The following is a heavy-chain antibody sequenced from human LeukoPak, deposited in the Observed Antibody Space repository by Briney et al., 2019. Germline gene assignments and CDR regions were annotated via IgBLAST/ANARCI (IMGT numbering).Heavy chain of an antibody. J-gene: IGHJ6*02. V-gene: IGHV3-64*01. CDR2: ISSNGGST. D-gene: IGHD5-12*01. CDR3: ARGRGYSGYEDYYYYYGMDV. Sequence: GGSLRLSCAASGFTFSSYGMHWVRQAPGKGLEYASAISSNGGSTYYANSVKGRFTISRDNSKNTLYLQMGSLRAEDMAVYYCARGRGYSGYEDYYYYYGMDVWGQGTTLTVSS. CDR1: GFTFSSYG.